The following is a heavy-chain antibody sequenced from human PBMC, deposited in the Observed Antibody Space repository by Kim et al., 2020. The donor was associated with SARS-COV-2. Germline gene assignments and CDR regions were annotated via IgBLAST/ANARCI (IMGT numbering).Heavy chain of an antibody. CDR1: GFTFSSYW. CDR3: ARGGLHIWYGSGSVWNN. V-gene: IGHV3-74*01. J-gene: IGHJ4*02. Sequence: GGSLRLSCAASGFTFSSYWMHWVRQAPGKGLVWVSRINSDGSSTSYADSVKGRFTISRDNAKNTLYLQMNSLRAEDTAVYYCARGGLHIWYGSGSVWNNWGQGTLVTVSS. CDR2: INSDGSST. D-gene: IGHD3-10*01.